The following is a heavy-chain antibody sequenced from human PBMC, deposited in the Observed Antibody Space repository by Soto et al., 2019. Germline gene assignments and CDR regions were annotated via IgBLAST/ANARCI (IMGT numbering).Heavy chain of an antibody. J-gene: IGHJ4*01. CDR3: ARGVLH. V-gene: IGHV4-31*03. CDR2: ISYSGST. Sequence: QVQLQESGPGLVQPSQTLSLTCTVSGGSISSGGYYWSWIRQHPGTDLEWIGQISYSGSTYYNTSLKSRVTISVDTSRNQFSLIANSVTAADTAAYYCARGVLHWGQGPLVTVSS. CDR1: GGSISSGGYY.